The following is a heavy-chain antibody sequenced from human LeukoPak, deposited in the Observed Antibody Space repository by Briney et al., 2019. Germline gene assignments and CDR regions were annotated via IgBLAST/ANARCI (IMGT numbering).Heavy chain of an antibody. J-gene: IGHJ4*02. Sequence: ETLSLTCAVYGGSFSGYYWSWIRQAPGKGLEWVSVIYSGGSTYYADSVKGRFTISRDNSKNTLYLQMNSLRAEDTAVYYCAREGCSGGSCYYSQWGQGTLVTVSS. CDR1: GGSFSGYY. D-gene: IGHD2-15*01. CDR3: AREGCSGGSCYYSQ. V-gene: IGHV3-53*01. CDR2: IYSGGST.